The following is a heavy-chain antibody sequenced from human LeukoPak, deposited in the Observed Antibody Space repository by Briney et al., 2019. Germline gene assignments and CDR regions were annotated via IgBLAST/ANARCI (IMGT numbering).Heavy chain of an antibody. V-gene: IGHV3-23*01. CDR1: GFTFSSYA. CDR2: ISGSGGST. Sequence: GGSLRLSCAASGFTFSSYAMSWVRQAPGKGLEWVSAISGSGGSTYYADSVKGRFTISRDNSKNTLYLQMNSLRAEDTAVYYCANLVGDRRGYFDYWGQGTLVTVSS. J-gene: IGHJ4*02. CDR3: ANLVGDRRGYFDY. D-gene: IGHD2-15*01.